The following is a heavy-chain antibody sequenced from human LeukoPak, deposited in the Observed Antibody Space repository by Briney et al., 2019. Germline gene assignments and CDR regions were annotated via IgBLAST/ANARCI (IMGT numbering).Heavy chain of an antibody. V-gene: IGHV3-30*04. J-gene: IGHJ6*03. D-gene: IGHD5-24*01. Sequence: GRSLRLSCAASGFTFSSYAMHWVRQAPGKGLERVAVISYDGSNKYYADSVKGRFTISRDNSKNTLYLQMNSLRAEDTAVYYCARDVEMATILYYYMDVWGKGTTVTVSS. CDR3: ARDVEMATILYYYMDV. CDR2: ISYDGSNK. CDR1: GFTFSSYA.